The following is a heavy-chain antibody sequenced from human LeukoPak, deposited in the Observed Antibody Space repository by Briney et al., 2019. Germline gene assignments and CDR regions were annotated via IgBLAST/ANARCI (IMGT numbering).Heavy chain of an antibody. Sequence: RGGSLRLSCAASRFALSSYSMNWVRQAPGKGLEWVSYISSSGSTIYYADSVKGRFTISRDNAKNSLYLQMNSLRAEDTAVYYCARPSYCGGDCWYYFDYWGQGTLVTVSS. CDR3: ARPSYCGGDCWYYFDY. J-gene: IGHJ4*02. D-gene: IGHD2-21*02. V-gene: IGHV3-48*04. CDR2: ISSSGSTI. CDR1: RFALSSYS.